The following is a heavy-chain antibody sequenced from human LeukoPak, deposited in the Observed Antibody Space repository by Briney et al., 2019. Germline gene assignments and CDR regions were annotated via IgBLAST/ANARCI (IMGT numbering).Heavy chain of an antibody. CDR1: GGSISSYY. Sequence: SETLSLTCTVSGGSISSYYWSWIRQPPGKGLEWIGYIYYSGSTNYNPSLKSRVTISVDTSKNQFSLKLSSVTAADTAVYYCARDLSKTVTTRVYYFDHWGQGTLVTVSS. J-gene: IGHJ4*02. D-gene: IGHD4-17*01. CDR2: IYYSGST. CDR3: ARDLSKTVTTRVYYFDH. V-gene: IGHV4-59*12.